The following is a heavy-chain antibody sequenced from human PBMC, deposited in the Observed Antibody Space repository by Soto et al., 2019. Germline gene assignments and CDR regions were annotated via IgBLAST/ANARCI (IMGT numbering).Heavy chain of an antibody. CDR1: GYTFTSYG. CDR3: ARRIAARRSSWFDP. CDR2: ISAYNGNT. Sequence: GASVKVSCKASGYTFTSYGISWVRQAPGQGLEWMGWISAYNGNTDYAQKLQGRVTMTTDTSTSTAYMELRSLRSDDTAVYYCARRIAARRSSWFDPWGQGTLVTVSS. J-gene: IGHJ5*02. V-gene: IGHV1-18*01. D-gene: IGHD6-6*01.